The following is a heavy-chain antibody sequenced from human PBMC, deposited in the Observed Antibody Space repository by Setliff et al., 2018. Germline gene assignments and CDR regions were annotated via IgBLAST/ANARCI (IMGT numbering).Heavy chain of an antibody. V-gene: IGHV1-8*02. CDR1: GYTFINYE. CDR3: ARANVRGWPVVSY. Sequence: ASVKVSCKASGYTFINYEINWVRQATGQGLEWMGGMNPNNGNTGYAQKFQGRVTMTRNTSISTAYMELSSLRAEDTAVYYCARANVRGWPVVSYWGQGTLVTVSS. D-gene: IGHD6-19*01. CDR2: MNPNNGNT. J-gene: IGHJ4*02.